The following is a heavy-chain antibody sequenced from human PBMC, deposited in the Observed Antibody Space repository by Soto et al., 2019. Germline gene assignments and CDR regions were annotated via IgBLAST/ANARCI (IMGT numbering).Heavy chain of an antibody. CDR3: ARALPAAVKYNWFAP. Sequence: PSETLSLTCTVSGGSISSGGYYWSWIRQHPGKGLEWIGYIYYSGSTYYNPSLKSRVTISVDTSKNQFSLKLSSVTAADTAVYSCARALPAAVKYNWFAPWGQGTLVTVSS. CDR2: IYYSGST. CDR1: GGSISSGGYY. D-gene: IGHD2-2*01. J-gene: IGHJ5*02. V-gene: IGHV4-31*03.